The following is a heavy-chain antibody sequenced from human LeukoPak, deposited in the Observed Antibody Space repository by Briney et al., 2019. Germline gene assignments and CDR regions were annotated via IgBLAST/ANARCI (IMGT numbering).Heavy chain of an antibody. CDR1: GFTFSSYS. Sequence: GGSLRLSCAASGFTFSSYSMNWVRQAPGKGLEWVSSISSSSSYIYYADSVKGRFTISRDNAKNSLYLQMNSLRAEDTAVYYCARAVGYCSSTSCYYFDYWGQGTLVTVSS. CDR2: ISSSSSYI. V-gene: IGHV3-21*01. CDR3: ARAVGYCSSTSCYYFDY. J-gene: IGHJ4*02. D-gene: IGHD2-2*01.